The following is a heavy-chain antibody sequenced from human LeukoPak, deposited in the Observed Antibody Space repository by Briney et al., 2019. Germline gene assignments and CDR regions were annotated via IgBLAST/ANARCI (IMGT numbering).Heavy chain of an antibody. CDR1: GGSFSGYY. CDR2: INHSGST. CDR3: ARATYYYGSGSAREGFDP. J-gene: IGHJ5*02. Sequence: SETLSLTCAVYGGSFSGYYWSWIRQPPGKGLEWIGEINHSGSTNYNPSLKSRVTISVDTSKNQFSLKLSSVTAADTAVYYCARATYYYGSGSAREGFDPWGQGTLVTVSS. V-gene: IGHV4-34*01. D-gene: IGHD3-10*01.